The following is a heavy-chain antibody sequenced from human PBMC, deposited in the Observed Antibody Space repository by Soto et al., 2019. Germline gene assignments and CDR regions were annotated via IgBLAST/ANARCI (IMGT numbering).Heavy chain of an antibody. CDR1: GGSISSGGYS. CDR2: IYHSGST. D-gene: IGHD6-6*01. Sequence: KASETLSLTCAVSGGSISSGGYSWSWIRQPPGKGLEWIGYIYHSGSTYYNPSLKSRVTISVDRSKNQFSLKLSSVTAADTAVYYCARAPSSIAAYFDYWGQGTLVTVSS. J-gene: IGHJ4*02. CDR3: ARAPSSIAAYFDY. V-gene: IGHV4-30-2*01.